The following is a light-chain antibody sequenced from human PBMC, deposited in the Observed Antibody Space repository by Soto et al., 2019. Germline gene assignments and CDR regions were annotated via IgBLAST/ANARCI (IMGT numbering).Light chain of an antibody. V-gene: IGKV3-20*01. Sequence: EIVMTQSPGTLSLSPGERATLSCRASQSINSRYVAWYQQKPGQAPRLLIYGASSTPTGIPERFSGSGSGSDVTLSIRRLEREVFAVYDCPQSGSSPAFIFGPGTKVDIK. CDR1: QSINSRY. J-gene: IGKJ3*01. CDR2: GAS. CDR3: PQSGSSPAFI.